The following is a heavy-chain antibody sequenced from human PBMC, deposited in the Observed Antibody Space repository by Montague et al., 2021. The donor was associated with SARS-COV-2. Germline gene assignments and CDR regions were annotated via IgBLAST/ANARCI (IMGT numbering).Heavy chain of an antibody. Sequence: SLRLSCAASGFTFSSYGMHWVRQAPGKGLEWVADILFDGSKTYYADSVKGRFTISRDNSKNTLYLQMNSLRAEDTAVYYCAKDQAVPGTPLDYWGQGTLVTVSS. V-gene: IGHV3-30*18. CDR1: GFTFSSYG. J-gene: IGHJ4*02. CDR2: ILFDGSKT. CDR3: AKDQAVPGTPLDY. D-gene: IGHD6-19*01.